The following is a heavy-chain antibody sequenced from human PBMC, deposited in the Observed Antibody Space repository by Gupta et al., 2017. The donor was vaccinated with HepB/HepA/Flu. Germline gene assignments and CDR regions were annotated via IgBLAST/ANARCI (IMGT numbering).Heavy chain of an antibody. D-gene: IGHD2-2*01. CDR1: GYTFTGHY. CDR3: ARIPSIVVVPAANYYFDY. J-gene: IGHJ4*02. V-gene: IGHV1-2*02. CDR2: INPNSGGT. Sequence: QVQLVQSGAEVKKPGASVKVSCQASGYTFTGHYMHWVRQAPGQGLEWMGWINPNSGGTNYAQKFQGRVTMTRDTSISTAYMELSRLRSDDTAVYYCARIPSIVVVPAANYYFDYWAREPWSPSPQ.